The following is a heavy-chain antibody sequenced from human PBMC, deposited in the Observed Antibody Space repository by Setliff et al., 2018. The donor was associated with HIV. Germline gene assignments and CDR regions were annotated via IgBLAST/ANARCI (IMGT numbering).Heavy chain of an antibody. V-gene: IGHV1-2*06. J-gene: IGHJ4*02. CDR1: GYTFTGHY. D-gene: IGHD3-16*01. CDR3: ARETISEGFAY. Sequence: ASVMVSCKASGYTFTGHYLHWVRQAPGQGLEWMGRINPNSGGTSYAQKFQGRVTMTSDTSISTAYMELNRLRHDDTAMYYCARETISEGFAYWGQGALVTVSS. CDR2: INPNSGGT.